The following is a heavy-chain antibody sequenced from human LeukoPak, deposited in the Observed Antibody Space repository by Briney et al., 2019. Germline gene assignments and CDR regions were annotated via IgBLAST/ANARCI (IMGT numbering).Heavy chain of an antibody. Sequence: PSETLSLTCTVSGGSISSYYWSWIRQPAGKGLEWIGRICTSGSTNYNPSLKSRVTMSVDTSKNQFSLKLSSVTAADTAVYYCARGPFTLLRGPDNWFDPWGQGALVTVSS. CDR2: ICTSGST. CDR1: GGSISSYY. V-gene: IGHV4-4*07. CDR3: ARGPFTLLRGPDNWFDP. J-gene: IGHJ5*02. D-gene: IGHD3-10*01.